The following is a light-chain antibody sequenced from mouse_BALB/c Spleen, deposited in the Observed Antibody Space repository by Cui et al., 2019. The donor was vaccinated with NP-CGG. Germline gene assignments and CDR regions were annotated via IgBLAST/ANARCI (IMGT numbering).Light chain of an antibody. CDR3: ALWYSNHWV. Sequence: QAVVTQESVLTTSPGETVTLTCRSSTGAVTTNNYANWVQEKPDHLFTGLIGGTNNRAPGVPARFSGSLIGDKAALTITGAQTEDEAIYFCALWYSNHWVFGGGTTLTVL. V-gene: IGLV1*01. J-gene: IGLJ1*01. CDR1: TGAVTTNNY. CDR2: GTN.